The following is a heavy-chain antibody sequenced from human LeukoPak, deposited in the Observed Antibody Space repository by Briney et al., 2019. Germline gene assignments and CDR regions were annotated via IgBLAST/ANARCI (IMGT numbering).Heavy chain of an antibody. Sequence: GWSLRLSCAAPGFTFTSYAMSSVRQAPGKMLEWVSAITGSGGSTYYADSVKGRFTIYRDNSKNTLYLQMNGLRDEEKAGYYCAKARVKIWLGRDAFDIWGEGWMVTVSS. CDR3: AKARVKIWLGRDAFDI. J-gene: IGHJ3*02. D-gene: IGHD3-10*01. CDR2: ITGSGGST. CDR1: GFTFTSYA. V-gene: IGHV3-23*01.